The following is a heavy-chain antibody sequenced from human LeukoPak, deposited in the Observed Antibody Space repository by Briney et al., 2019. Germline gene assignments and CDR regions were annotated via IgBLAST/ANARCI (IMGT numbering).Heavy chain of an antibody. CDR3: ARHEWFGDTGDDY. CDR2: FYYGGNT. V-gene: IGHV4-39*01. Sequence: SETLSLTCTVSGGSISSSSYYWGWIRQPPGKGLEWIGSFYYGGNTYYNSSLKSQVTISVDTSKNQFSLKLSSVTAADTAVYFCARHEWFGDTGDDYWGQGTLVTVSS. J-gene: IGHJ4*02. D-gene: IGHD3-10*01. CDR1: GGSISSSSYY.